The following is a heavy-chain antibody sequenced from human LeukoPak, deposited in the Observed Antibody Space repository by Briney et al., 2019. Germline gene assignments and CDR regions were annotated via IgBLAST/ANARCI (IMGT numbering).Heavy chain of an antibody. CDR2: IIPIFGTA. Sequence: SVKVSCKASGGTFSSYAISWVRQAPGQGLEWMGGIIPIFGTANYAQKFQGRVTITADKSTSTAYMELSSLRSEDTAVYYCARSNWNDLLHWFDPWGQGTLVTVSS. J-gene: IGHJ5*02. V-gene: IGHV1-69*06. CDR3: ARSNWNDLLHWFDP. D-gene: IGHD1-1*01. CDR1: GGTFSSYA.